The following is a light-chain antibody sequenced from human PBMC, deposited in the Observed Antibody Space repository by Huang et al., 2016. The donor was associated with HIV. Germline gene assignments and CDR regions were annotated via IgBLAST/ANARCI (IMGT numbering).Light chain of an antibody. V-gene: IGKV2-29*02. CDR3: RQGKQLPYT. J-gene: IGKJ2*01. CDR2: ELS. Sequence: DIVMTQTPLSLSVTPGQRASISCKSSQGLLYRKKIYLYWYLKKPGQSPQLLIYELSSRCTVVPARFSGSGSRTDFTLKISRLETEDVAVYYCRQGKQLPYTFGQGTRLEIK. CDR1: QGLLYRKKIY.